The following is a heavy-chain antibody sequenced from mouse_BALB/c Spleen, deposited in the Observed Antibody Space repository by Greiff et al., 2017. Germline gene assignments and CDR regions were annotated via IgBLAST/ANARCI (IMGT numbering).Heavy chain of an antibody. CDR3: ARERAYYGNYALDY. J-gene: IGHJ2*01. V-gene: IGHV5-6-3*01. CDR1: GFTFSSYG. D-gene: IGHD2-10*01. Sequence: EVKLVESGGGLVQPGGSLKLSCAASGFTFSSYGMSWVRQTPDKRLELVATINSNGGSTYYPDSVKGRFTISRDNAKNTLYLQMSSLKSEDTAMYYCARERAYYGNYALDYWGQGTTLTVSS. CDR2: INSNGGST.